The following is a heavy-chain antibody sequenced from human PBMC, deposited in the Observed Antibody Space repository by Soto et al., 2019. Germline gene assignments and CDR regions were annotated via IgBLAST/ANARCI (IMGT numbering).Heavy chain of an antibody. J-gene: IGHJ6*02. CDR3: ARVCGGDCHYGMDV. V-gene: IGHV4-39*01. D-gene: IGHD2-21*02. CDR2: IYYSGST. Sequence: SETLSLTCTVYGGSISSSSYYWGWIRQPPGMGLEWIGTIYYSGSTYYNPSLKSRVTISVDTSKNQFSLKLSSVTAADTAVYYCARVCGGDCHYGMDVWGQGTTVT. CDR1: GGSISSSSYY.